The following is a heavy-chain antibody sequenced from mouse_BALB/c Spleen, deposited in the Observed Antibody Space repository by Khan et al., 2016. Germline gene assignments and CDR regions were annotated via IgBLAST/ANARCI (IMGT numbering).Heavy chain of an antibody. D-gene: IGHD2-2*01. CDR2: IHYSGTT. Sequence: VQLQESGPDLVKPSQSLSLTCTVTGYSITSGYSWHWIRQFPGNKLEWMAYIHYSGTTYYNPSLKSRISITRDTSKNQFFLQLNSVTTEDTATYYCARWFLSWFAYGGQGTLVTVSA. J-gene: IGHJ3*01. CDR1: GYSITSGYS. V-gene: IGHV3-1*02. CDR3: ARWFLSWFAY.